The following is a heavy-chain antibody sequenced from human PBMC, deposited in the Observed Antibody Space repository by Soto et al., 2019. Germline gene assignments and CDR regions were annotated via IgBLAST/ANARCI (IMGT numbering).Heavy chain of an antibody. CDR2: INSSGST. CDR1: GGSFGSSAYY. V-gene: IGHV4-39*01. CDR3: SRRAPEGFDP. J-gene: IGHJ5*02. Sequence: SETLSLTCTVSGGSFGSSAYYWGWIRRAPGKGLEWIGSINSSGSTFSNPSLKSRVTLSVDTSKNQFSLKLTSVTAADTALYYCSRRAPEGFDPWGQGTPVTVSS.